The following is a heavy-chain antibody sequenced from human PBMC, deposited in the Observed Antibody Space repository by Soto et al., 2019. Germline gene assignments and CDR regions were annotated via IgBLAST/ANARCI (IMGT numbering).Heavy chain of an antibody. Sequence: QVQLVQSGAEVKKPGSSVKVSCKASGGTFSSYAINWVRQAPGQGLEWMGGIIRIFGTPDYAQRFRVRVTITADESTSTAYMELSSLRSEDTAVYYCARQGSNEYYYYGMDVWGQGTTVTVSS. D-gene: IGHD3-10*01. CDR2: IIRIFGTP. J-gene: IGHJ6*02. CDR3: ARQGSNEYYYYGMDV. CDR1: GGTFSSYA. V-gene: IGHV1-69*12.